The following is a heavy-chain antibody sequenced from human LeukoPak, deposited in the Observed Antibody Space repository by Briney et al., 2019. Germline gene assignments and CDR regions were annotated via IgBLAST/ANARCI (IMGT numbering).Heavy chain of an antibody. Sequence: GGSLRLSCAASGFIFSDYYMSWIRQAPGRGLEWVSYISGSTIYTNYADSVKGRFTISRDNAKNSLYLQMNSLRDEDTAVYYCARDSTILNWFDPWGQGTLVTVSS. CDR3: ARDSTILNWFDP. CDR1: GFIFSDYY. V-gene: IGHV3-11*06. D-gene: IGHD3-9*01. CDR2: ISGSTIYT. J-gene: IGHJ5*02.